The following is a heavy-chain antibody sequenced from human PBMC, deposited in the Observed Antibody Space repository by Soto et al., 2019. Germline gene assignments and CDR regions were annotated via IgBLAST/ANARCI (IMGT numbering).Heavy chain of an antibody. CDR3: ARLATRYYFDY. D-gene: IGHD1-1*01. CDR1: GGSISTSY. Sequence: RASETLSLTCTVSGGSISTSYWSWIRQPPGKGLEWIGYIHESGKTNYNPSLKSRVATSVDTSKNQFSLKMSSVTAADTAVYYCARLATRYYFDYWGQGTLVTVSS. J-gene: IGHJ4*02. CDR2: IHESGKT. V-gene: IGHV4-59*01.